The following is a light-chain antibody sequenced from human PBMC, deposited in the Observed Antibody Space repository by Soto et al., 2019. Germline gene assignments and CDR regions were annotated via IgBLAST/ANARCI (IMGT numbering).Light chain of an antibody. V-gene: IGKV3-11*01. CDR2: DAY. CDR3: QQRHMWPIT. CDR1: QSFRGL. Sequence: EVVLTQSPVTLSLSPGERATLSCRASQSFRGLLAWYQQKPGQAPRLFIYDAYNRATGIPPRFSGSGSGTEFTLTISSLEPEDSEVYYCQQRHMWPITFGQGTQLEIK. J-gene: IGKJ5*01.